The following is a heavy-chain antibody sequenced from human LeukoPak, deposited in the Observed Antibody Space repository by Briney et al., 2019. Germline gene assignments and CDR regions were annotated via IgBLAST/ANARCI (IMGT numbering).Heavy chain of an antibody. CDR3: AKDVGGYYFTYWSGCFDH. V-gene: IGHV3-23*01. D-gene: IGHD3-10*01. CDR1: GFTFSSYA. J-gene: IGHJ4*02. CDR2: ISSGGGST. Sequence: GGSLRLSCAGSGFTFSSYAMSWVRQAPGKGLEWVSGISSGGGSTYYADSVEGRFTISRDNSKNTLDLEMNSLRAEDTAVYYCAKDVGGYYFTYWSGCFDHWGQGTLVTVSS.